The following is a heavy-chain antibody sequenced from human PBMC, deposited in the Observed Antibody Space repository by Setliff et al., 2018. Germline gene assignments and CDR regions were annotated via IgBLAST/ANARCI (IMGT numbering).Heavy chain of an antibody. D-gene: IGHD3-3*01. J-gene: IGHJ6*03. V-gene: IGHV3-49*04. Sequence: LRLSCAASGFTFSSYTMHWVRQAPGKGLEWVGFIRSKAYGGTTEYAASVKGRFTISGDDSKSIAYLQMNSLKTEDTAVYYCTREASVDFWSGYPYYYYMDVWGKGTTVTVSS. CDR1: GFTFSSYT. CDR2: IRSKAYGGTT. CDR3: TREASVDFWSGYPYYYYMDV.